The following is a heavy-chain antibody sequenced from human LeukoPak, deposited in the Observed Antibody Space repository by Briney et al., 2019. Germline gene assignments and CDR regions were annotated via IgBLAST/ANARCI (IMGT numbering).Heavy chain of an antibody. Sequence: GGSLRLSCAASGFTFSSYGMHWVRQAPGKGLEWVAVIWYDGSHKYYADSVKGRFTISRDNSKNTLYLQMNSLRAEDTAVYYCARDQVGYYGSEHPPFDPWGQGTLVTVSS. D-gene: IGHD3-10*01. V-gene: IGHV3-33*01. CDR3: ARDQVGYYGSEHPPFDP. J-gene: IGHJ5*02. CDR2: IWYDGSHK. CDR1: GFTFSSYG.